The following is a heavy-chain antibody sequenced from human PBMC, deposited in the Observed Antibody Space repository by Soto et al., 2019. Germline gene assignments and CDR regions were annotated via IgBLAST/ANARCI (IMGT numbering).Heavy chain of an antibody. D-gene: IGHD6-13*01. V-gene: IGHV4-59*01. CDR3: ASSLRRAAAGSEY. CDR2: IYYSGST. Sequence: PSETLSLTCTVSGGSISSYYWSWIRQPPGKGLEWIGYIYYSGSTNYNPSLKSRVTISVDTSKNQFSLKLSSVTAADTAVYYCASSLRRAAAGSEYWGQGTLVTVSS. J-gene: IGHJ4*02. CDR1: GGSISSYY.